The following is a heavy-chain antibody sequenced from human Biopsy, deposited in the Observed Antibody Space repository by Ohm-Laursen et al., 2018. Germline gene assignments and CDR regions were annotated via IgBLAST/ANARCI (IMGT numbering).Heavy chain of an antibody. CDR3: AKAGRGYIDY. CDR2: IYKDGSVT. V-gene: IGHV3-7*01. D-gene: IGHD5-18*01. CDR1: GFTFSQYW. Sequence: SLRLSCAASGFTFSQYWMTWVRQSPGKGLEWVAIIYKDGSVTNYLDSVKGRFAVSRDNAKNTLYLQMNSLRVEDTAVYYCAKAGRGYIDYWGQGTLVIVSS. J-gene: IGHJ4*02.